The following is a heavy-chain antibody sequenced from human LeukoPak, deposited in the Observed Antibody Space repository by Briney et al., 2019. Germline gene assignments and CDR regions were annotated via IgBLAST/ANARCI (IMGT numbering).Heavy chain of an antibody. V-gene: IGHV3-74*01. Sequence: GGSLRLSCAASGFNFSNYWMHWVRQAPGKGLVWVSRINTDGSSTHYADSVKGRFTISRDNAKNTLYLQINSLRAEDTAVYYCASAVTTEGYYYYDMDVWGQGTTVIVFS. J-gene: IGHJ6*02. CDR2: INTDGSST. CDR1: GFNFSNYW. CDR3: ASAVTTEGYYYYDMDV. D-gene: IGHD4-17*01.